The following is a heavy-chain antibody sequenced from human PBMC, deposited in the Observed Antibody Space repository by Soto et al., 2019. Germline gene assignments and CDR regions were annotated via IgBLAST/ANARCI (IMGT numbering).Heavy chain of an antibody. CDR3: PRARHDAFDI. CDR2: INHSGST. J-gene: IGHJ3*02. CDR1: GGSFSGYY. V-gene: IGHV4-34*01. Sequence: QVQLQQWGAGLLKPSETLSLTCDVYGGSFSGYYWSWIRQPPGKGLEWIGEINHSGSTNYNPSLKSRVTISVDTSKNQFSLKLSSVTAADTAVYYCPRARHDAFDIWGQGTMVTVSS.